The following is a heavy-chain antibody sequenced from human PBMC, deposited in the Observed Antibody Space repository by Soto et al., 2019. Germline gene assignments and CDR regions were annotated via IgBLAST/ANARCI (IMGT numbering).Heavy chain of an antibody. CDR3: AKRGDSYLYSSGWYRTVFDY. CDR1: GFTFSSYA. CDR2: ISGSGGST. V-gene: IGHV3-23*01. Sequence: GGSLRLSCAASGFTFSSYAMSWVRQAPGKGLEWVSAISGSGGSTYYADSVKCRFTVSRDNSKNTLYLQMNSLRAEDTAVYYCAKRGDSYLYSSGWYRTVFDYWGQGTLVTVSS. J-gene: IGHJ4*02. D-gene: IGHD6-19*01.